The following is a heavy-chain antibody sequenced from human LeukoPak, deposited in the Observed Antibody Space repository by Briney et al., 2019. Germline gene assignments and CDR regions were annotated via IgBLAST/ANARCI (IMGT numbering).Heavy chain of an antibody. CDR1: GFTFSSYW. CDR2: INSDGSTT. J-gene: IGHJ2*01. V-gene: IGHV3-74*01. D-gene: IGHD4-17*01. CDR3: ARDDTGGDYVWYFAL. Sequence: GGSLRLSCAASGFTFSSYWMHWVRQAPGKGLVWVSRINSDGSTTNYADSVKGRFTISRDNAKNTLYLQMNILRAEDTAVYYCARDDTGGDYVWYFALWGRGTLVTVSS.